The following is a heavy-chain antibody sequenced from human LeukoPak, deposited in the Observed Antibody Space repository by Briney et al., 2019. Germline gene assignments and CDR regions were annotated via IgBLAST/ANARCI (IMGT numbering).Heavy chain of an antibody. CDR1: GLSFNTYA. CDR2: ISYDGSYA. V-gene: IGHV3-30*04. Sequence: GSPMLSFVDSGLSFNTYAMHWVRPAPGKGLEWVAAISYDGSYAYYRDSVRGRFTISRDNSKNTMYLQMNSLRAEDTAMYYCARALDVWGKGTTVTVSS. J-gene: IGHJ6*04. CDR3: ARALDV.